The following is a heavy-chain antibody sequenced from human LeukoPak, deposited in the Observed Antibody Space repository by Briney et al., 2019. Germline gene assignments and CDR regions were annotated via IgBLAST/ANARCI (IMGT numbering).Heavy chain of an antibody. CDR1: GGSFSGYY. CDR3: ARVNLVVVPAAKPYYYYYGMDV. Sequence: SETLSLTCAVYGGSFSGYYWSGIRQPPGKGLEWIGEINHSGSTNYNPSLKSRVTISVDTSKNQFSLKLSSVTAADTAVYYCARVNLVVVPAAKPYYYYYGMDVWGQGTTVTVSS. V-gene: IGHV4-34*01. D-gene: IGHD2-2*01. CDR2: INHSGST. J-gene: IGHJ6*02.